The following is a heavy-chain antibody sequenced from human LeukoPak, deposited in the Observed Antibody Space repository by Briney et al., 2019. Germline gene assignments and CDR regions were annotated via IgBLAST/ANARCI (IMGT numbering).Heavy chain of an antibody. J-gene: IGHJ5*02. CDR1: GYSISSGYY. CDR2: IYHSGST. Sequence: SETLSLTCTVSGYSISSGYYWGWIRQPPGKGLEWIGSIYHSGSTYYNPSLKSRVTISVDTSKNQFSLKLSSVTAADTAVYYCARDRRTPHWFDPWGQGTLVTVSS. CDR3: ARDRRTPHWFDP. D-gene: IGHD2-15*01. V-gene: IGHV4-38-2*02.